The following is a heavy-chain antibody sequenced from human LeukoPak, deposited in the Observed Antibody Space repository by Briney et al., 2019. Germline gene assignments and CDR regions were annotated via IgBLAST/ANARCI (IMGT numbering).Heavy chain of an antibody. D-gene: IGHD6-13*01. CDR3: ARESSGRFGIAAAGTRRYNWFDP. CDR1: GGSISSYY. Sequence: SETLSLTCTVSGGSISSYYWSWIRQPPGKGLEWIGYIYYSGSTNYNPSLKSRVTISVDTSKNQFSLKLSSVTAADTAVYYCARESSGRFGIAAAGTRRYNWFDPWGQGTLVTVSS. V-gene: IGHV4-59*01. J-gene: IGHJ5*02. CDR2: IYYSGST.